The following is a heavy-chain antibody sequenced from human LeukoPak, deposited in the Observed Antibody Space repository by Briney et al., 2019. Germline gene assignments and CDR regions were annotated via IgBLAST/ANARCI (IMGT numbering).Heavy chain of an antibody. Sequence: GGSLRLSCAASGFPLSGYSMNWVRQAPGKGLEWVSSISGSTNYIYYADSVKGRFTISRDNARNSLYLQMNSLRAEDTAVYYCVRVGYCSSSTCRNYFDYWGQGTLVTVSS. CDR2: ISGSTNYI. D-gene: IGHD2-2*01. CDR1: GFPLSGYS. V-gene: IGHV3-21*01. J-gene: IGHJ4*02. CDR3: VRVGYCSSSTCRNYFDY.